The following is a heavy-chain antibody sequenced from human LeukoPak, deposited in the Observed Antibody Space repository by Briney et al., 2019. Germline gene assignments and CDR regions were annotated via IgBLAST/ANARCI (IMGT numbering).Heavy chain of an antibody. CDR3: ARVVVVAATRGTWYFDL. V-gene: IGHV1-8*03. CDR2: MNPNSGNT. J-gene: IGHJ2*01. D-gene: IGHD2-15*01. Sequence: ASVKVSCKASGYTFTSYDINWVRQATGQGLEWMGWMNPNSGNTGYAQKFQGRVTITRNTSISTAYMELSSLRSEDTAVYYCARVVVVAATRGTWYFDLWGRGTLVTVSS. CDR1: GYTFTSYD.